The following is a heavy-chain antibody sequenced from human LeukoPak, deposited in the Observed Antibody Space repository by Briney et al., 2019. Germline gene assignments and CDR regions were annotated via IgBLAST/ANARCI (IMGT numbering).Heavy chain of an antibody. Sequence: GASVKVSCKASGYTFTSYAMNWVRQAPGQGLEWMGWINTNTGNPTYAQGFTGRFVFSLDTSVSTAYLQISSLKAEDTAVYYCARERSFGELLSRTPQAVEVWGQGTLVTVSS. J-gene: IGHJ4*02. V-gene: IGHV7-4-1*02. CDR3: ARERSFGELLSRTPQAVEV. CDR1: GYTFTSYA. CDR2: INTNTGNP. D-gene: IGHD3-10*01.